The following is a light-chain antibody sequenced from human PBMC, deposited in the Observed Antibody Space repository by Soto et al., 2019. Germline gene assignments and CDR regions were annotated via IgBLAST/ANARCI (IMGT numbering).Light chain of an antibody. CDR1: QSVGTN. V-gene: IGKV3-15*01. CDR3: QQYNNWPRT. J-gene: IGKJ1*01. Sequence: EIVMTQSPVILSVSPGERATLSCRASQSVGTNLAWYQQKPGQAPRLLISGAATRATGIPARFSGRGSGTEFTLTVSSLQSEDVAVYYCQQYNNWPRTFGQGTKVEIK. CDR2: GAA.